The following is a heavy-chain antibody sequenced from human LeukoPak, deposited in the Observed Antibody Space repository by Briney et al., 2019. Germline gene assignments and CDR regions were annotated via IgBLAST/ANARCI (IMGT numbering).Heavy chain of an antibody. Sequence: ASVKVSCKASGYTFTSYGISWVRQAPGQGLEWMGWISAYNGNTNYAQKLQGRVTMTTDTSTSTAYMELRSLGSDDTAVYYCARDKRQWLVPSWFDPWGQGTLVTVSS. J-gene: IGHJ5*02. CDR2: ISAYNGNT. V-gene: IGHV1-18*01. CDR3: ARDKRQWLVPSWFDP. CDR1: GYTFTSYG. D-gene: IGHD6-19*01.